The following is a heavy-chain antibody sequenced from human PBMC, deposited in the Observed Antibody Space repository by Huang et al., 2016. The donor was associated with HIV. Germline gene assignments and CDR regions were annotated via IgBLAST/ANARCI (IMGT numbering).Heavy chain of an antibody. CDR1: GFTFSNYA. D-gene: IGHD3-22*01. Sequence: QVQLVESGGGVVKPGSSRRLPCAASGFTFSNYAMHWGRQAPGKGLEWLTIISYTGSNIYYTDSVKGRFSISRDNSKSTVYLHMNRLRVEDTAVYYCARGRDGRSGFYFGDFDNWGQGILVTVSS. V-gene: IGHV3-30*04. CDR3: ARGRDGRSGFYFGDFDN. CDR2: ISYTGSNI. J-gene: IGHJ4*02.